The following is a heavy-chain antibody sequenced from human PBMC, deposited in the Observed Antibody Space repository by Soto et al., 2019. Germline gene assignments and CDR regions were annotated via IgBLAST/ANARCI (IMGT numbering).Heavy chain of an antibody. CDR1: GYTFTSYY. Sequence: QVQLVQSGAEVKKPGASVKVSCKASGYTFTSYYMHWVRQAPGQGLEWMGIINPSGGSTSYAQKFQGRVTMTKDTSTSTVYMELSSLRSEDTAVYYCAEFLSSTSNEVAFDIWGQGTMVTVSS. CDR2: INPSGGST. CDR3: AEFLSSTSNEVAFDI. J-gene: IGHJ3*02. D-gene: IGHD2-2*01. V-gene: IGHV1-46*01.